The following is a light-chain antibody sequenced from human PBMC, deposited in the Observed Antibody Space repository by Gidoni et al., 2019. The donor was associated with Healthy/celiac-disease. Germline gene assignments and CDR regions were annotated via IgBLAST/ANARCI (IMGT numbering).Light chain of an antibody. CDR3: MQARQTPPART. Sequence: DIVMTQSPLSLPIPPGEPASISCRSSQSLLHSNGYNYLDWYLQKPGQSPQLLIYLGSNRASGVPDRFSGSGSGTDFTLKISRVEAEDVGVYYCMQARQTPPARTFGQGTKVEIK. CDR1: QSLLHSNGYNY. V-gene: IGKV2-28*01. CDR2: LGS. J-gene: IGKJ1*01.